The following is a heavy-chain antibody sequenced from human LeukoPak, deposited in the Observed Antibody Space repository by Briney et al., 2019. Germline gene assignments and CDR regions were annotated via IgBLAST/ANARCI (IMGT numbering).Heavy chain of an antibody. V-gene: IGHV3-23*01. J-gene: IGHJ4*02. CDR2: IFQGGGEI. Sequence: GGSLRLSCAASGFTFSDFAMIWVRQSPGKKGLEWVSSIFQGGGEIHYADSVRGRFTISRDNSKSTLFLQMNSLRAEDTAVYYCAKRGRGYYDSSGYYSLPSLQPFDYWGQGTLVTVSS. D-gene: IGHD3-22*01. CDR1: GFTFSDFA. CDR3: AKRGRGYYDSSGYYSLPSLQPFDY.